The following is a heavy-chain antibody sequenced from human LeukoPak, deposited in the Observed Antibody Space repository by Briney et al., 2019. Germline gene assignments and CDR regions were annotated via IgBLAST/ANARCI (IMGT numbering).Heavy chain of an antibody. D-gene: IGHD1-26*01. Sequence: GASVKVSCKASGYTFTSYDINWVRQATGQGLEWMGWMNPNSGNTGYAQKFQGRVTITRNTSISTAYMELSSLRSEDTAVYYCARVGTNSGSSDYWGQGTLFTVSS. J-gene: IGHJ4*02. CDR3: ARVGTNSGSSDY. CDR1: GYTFTSYD. CDR2: MNPNSGNT. V-gene: IGHV1-8*03.